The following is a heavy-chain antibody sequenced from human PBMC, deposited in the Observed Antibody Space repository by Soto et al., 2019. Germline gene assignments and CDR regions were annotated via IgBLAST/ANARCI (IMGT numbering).Heavy chain of an antibody. J-gene: IGHJ6*03. CDR2: IGTAGDT. CDR1: GFTFSSYD. V-gene: IGHV3-13*01. CDR3: ARVGYYYGSGSPNSDYYYYMDV. D-gene: IGHD3-10*01. Sequence: EVQLVESGGGLVQPGGSLRLSCAASGFTFSSYDMHWVRQATGKGLEWVSAIGTAGDTYYPGSVKGRFTISRENAKNSLYLQMNSLRAGDTAVYYCARVGYYYGSGSPNSDYYYYMDVWGKGTTVTVSS.